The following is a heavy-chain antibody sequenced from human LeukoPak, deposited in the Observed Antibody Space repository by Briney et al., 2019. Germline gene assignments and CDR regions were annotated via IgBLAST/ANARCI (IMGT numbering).Heavy chain of an antibody. Sequence: ASVKVPCKASGGTFSSYAISWVRQAPGQGLEWMGRIIPIFGTANYAQKFQGRVTITTDESTSTAYVELSSLRSEDTAVYYCARGNYGSGTIPTIRFDYWGQGTLVTVSS. CDR2: IIPIFGTA. CDR1: GGTFSSYA. J-gene: IGHJ4*02. V-gene: IGHV1-69*05. CDR3: ARGNYGSGTIPTIRFDY. D-gene: IGHD3-10*01.